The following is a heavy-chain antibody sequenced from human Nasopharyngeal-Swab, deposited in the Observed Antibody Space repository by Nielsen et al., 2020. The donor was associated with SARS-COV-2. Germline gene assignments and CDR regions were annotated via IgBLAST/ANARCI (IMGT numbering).Heavy chain of an antibody. CDR3: ARAPFERWQAAAGTEGVMQFHFDY. CDR2: IYYSGST. D-gene: IGHD6-13*01. Sequence: SETLSLTCTVSGGSISSYYWSWIRQPPGKGLEWIGYIYYSGSTNYNPSLKSRVTISVDTSKNQFSLKLSSVTAADTAVYYCARAPFERWQAAAGTEGVMQFHFDYWGQGTLVTVSS. V-gene: IGHV4-59*01. CDR1: GGSISSYY. J-gene: IGHJ4*02.